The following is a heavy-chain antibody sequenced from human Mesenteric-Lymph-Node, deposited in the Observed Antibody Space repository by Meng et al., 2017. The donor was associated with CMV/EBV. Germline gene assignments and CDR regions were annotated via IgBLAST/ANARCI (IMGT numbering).Heavy chain of an antibody. J-gene: IGHJ4*02. CDR2: TYYRSKWYN. CDR1: GDSVSSNNTA. D-gene: IGHD3-10*01. CDR3: ARGPGGRFDY. V-gene: IGHV6-1*01. Sequence: CAVSGDSVSSNNTAWNWIRQSPSRGLEWLGRTYYRSKWYNDYAVSVKSRITINPDTSKNQFSLQLNSVTPEDTAVYYCARGPGGRFDYWGQGTLVTVSS.